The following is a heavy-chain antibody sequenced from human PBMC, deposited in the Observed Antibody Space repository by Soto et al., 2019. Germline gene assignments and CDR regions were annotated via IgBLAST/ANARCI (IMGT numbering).Heavy chain of an antibody. J-gene: IGHJ5*02. Sequence: PSETLSLTCAVYGGSFSNYYWTWIRHPPGRGLEWIGEIDHRGNTEYNPSLKSRVAISVDTSKNQVSLNLTSVTAADTAVYYCARGKPGIAAADPWGQGTLVTVSS. CDR1: GGSFSNYY. D-gene: IGHD6-13*01. CDR3: ARGKPGIAAADP. V-gene: IGHV4-34*01. CDR2: IDHRGNT.